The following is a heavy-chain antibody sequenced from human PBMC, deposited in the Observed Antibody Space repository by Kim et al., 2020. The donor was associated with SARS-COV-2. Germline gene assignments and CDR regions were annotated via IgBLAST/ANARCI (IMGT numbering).Heavy chain of an antibody. CDR1: GFNFSNYE. J-gene: IGHJ6*02. CDR3: ARESRNWYITHFPYCGMDL. D-gene: IGHD6-13*01. V-gene: IGHV3-48*03. Sequence: GGSLRLSCAASGFNFSNYEMTWVRQAPGKGLEWISYIGSSGNTEYYADSVKGRFTISRDNAKNSLYLQMNSLRAEDTAIYYCARESRNWYITHFPYCGMDLWREKT. CDR2: IGSSGNTE.